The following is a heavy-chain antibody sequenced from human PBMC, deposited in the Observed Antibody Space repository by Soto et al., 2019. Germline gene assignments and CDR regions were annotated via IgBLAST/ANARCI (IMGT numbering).Heavy chain of an antibody. CDR1: GDSISSYY. CDR3: ARVEGCYYYGMDV. Sequence: SETLSLTCIVSGDSISSYYWSWIRQPPGKGLEWIGHIHYTGSAKQNPSLKSRVTISLDTSENQFSLKLTSVTAADTAVYYCARVEGCYYYGMDVWGQGTTVTVPS. CDR2: IHYTGSA. J-gene: IGHJ6*02. V-gene: IGHV4-59*08.